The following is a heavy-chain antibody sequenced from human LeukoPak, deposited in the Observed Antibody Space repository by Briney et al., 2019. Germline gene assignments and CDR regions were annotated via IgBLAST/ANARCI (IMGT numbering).Heavy chain of an antibody. CDR2: ISPSGRHT. D-gene: IGHD3-10*01. V-gene: IGHV3-11*05. CDR1: GFTFSDYY. J-gene: IGHJ4*02. Sequence: GGSLRLSCAASGFTFSDYYMSWIRQAPGKGLEWVSYISPSGRHTNYADSVKGRFTISRDNSKNTLYLQMNSLRAEDTAVYYCAKDIWFGELLHGGFDYWGQGTLVTVSS. CDR3: AKDIWFGELLHGGFDY.